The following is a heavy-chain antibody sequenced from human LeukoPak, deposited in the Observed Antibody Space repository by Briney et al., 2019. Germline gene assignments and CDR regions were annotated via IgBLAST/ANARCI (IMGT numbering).Heavy chain of an antibody. CDR2: IRSKAYGGST. CDR3: SRVPIRTVTWIVVLRGHDVFDV. J-gene: IGHJ3*01. D-gene: IGHD3-22*01. V-gene: IGHV3-49*03. Sequence: GGSLRLSCTASGFTSSDYGMTWFRQAPGKGLERVGCIRSKAYGGSTEYAASVQGRFTISRDDSKSVAYLHMDSLTVEDTAVYYCSRVPIRTVTWIVVLRGHDVFDVWGQGTVVTVSS. CDR1: GFTSSDYG.